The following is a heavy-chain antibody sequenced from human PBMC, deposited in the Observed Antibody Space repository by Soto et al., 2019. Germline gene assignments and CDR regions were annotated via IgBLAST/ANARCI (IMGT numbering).Heavy chain of an antibody. CDR1: GFTFSNYA. V-gene: IGHV3-23*01. Sequence: GGSLRLSCAASGFTFSNYAMTWVRQAPGKGLEWVSLISGSGVSTYYADSVKGRFTISRDNSKNTVFLQMSSLRAEDTAIYYCAKDHALAGRAYYYYGMDAWGQGTTVTVSS. CDR3: AKDHALAGRAYYYYGMDA. CDR2: ISGSGVST. J-gene: IGHJ6*02. D-gene: IGHD2-2*01.